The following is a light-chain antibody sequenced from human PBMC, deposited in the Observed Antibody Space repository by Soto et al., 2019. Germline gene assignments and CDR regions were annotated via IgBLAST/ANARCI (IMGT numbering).Light chain of an antibody. CDR3: QQYNSQRT. V-gene: IGKV1-5*03. Sequence: DIQMTQSPSTLSASVGDRVTITCRASQYISSWLAWYQQKPGKAPKLLIYKASSLESGVPSRFSGSGSGTEFTLTIRSLQPYDFATYYCQQYNSQRTFGQGTKVEIK. CDR1: QYISSW. CDR2: KAS. J-gene: IGKJ1*01.